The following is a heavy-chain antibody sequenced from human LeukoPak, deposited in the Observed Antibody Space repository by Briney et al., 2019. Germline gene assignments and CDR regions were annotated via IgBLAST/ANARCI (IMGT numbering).Heavy chain of an antibody. CDR2: ISAYNGNT. CDR1: GCTFTSYG. J-gene: IGHJ4*02. Sequence: ASVNVSCKASGCTFTSYGISWVRQPPAQGLEWMGWISAYNGNTNYAQKLQGRVTMTTDTSASTAYMELRSLRSDDTAVYYCAGDVPPRSGYYSGIDYWGQGTLVTVSS. CDR3: AGDVPPRSGYYSGIDY. V-gene: IGHV1-18*01. D-gene: IGHD3-22*01.